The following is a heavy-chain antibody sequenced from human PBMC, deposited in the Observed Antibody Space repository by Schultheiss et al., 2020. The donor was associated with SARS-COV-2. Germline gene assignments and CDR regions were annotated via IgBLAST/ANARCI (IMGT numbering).Heavy chain of an antibody. Sequence: GGSLRLSCAASGFTFSSYAMSWVRQAPGKGLEWVSAISGSGGSTYYADSVKGRFTISRDNSKNTLYLQMNSLRAEDTAVYYCAKDPLTYYDFWSGYGSYYFDYWGQGTLVTVSS. CDR3: AKDPLTYYDFWSGYGSYYFDY. CDR1: GFTFSSYA. J-gene: IGHJ4*02. V-gene: IGHV3-23*01. CDR2: ISGSGGST. D-gene: IGHD3-3*01.